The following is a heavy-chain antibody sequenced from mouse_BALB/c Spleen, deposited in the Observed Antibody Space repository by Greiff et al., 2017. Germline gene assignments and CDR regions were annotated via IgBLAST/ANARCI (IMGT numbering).Heavy chain of an antibody. Sequence: QVQLKEPGAELVKPGTSVKLSCKASGYNFTSYWINWVKLRPGQGLEWIGDIYPGSGSTNYNEKFKSKATLTVDTSSSTAYMQLSSLASEDSALYYCARGDGYYVAWFAYWGQGTLVTVSA. J-gene: IGHJ3*01. D-gene: IGHD2-3*01. CDR2: IYPGSGST. CDR3: ARGDGYYVAWFAY. V-gene: IGHV1-55*01. CDR1: GYNFTSYW.